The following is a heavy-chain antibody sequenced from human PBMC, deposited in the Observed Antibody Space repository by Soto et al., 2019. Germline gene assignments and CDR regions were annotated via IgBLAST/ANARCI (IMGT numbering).Heavy chain of an antibody. Sequence: SQTLSLTCAISGDSVSSNSAAWNWIRQSPSRGLEWLGRTYYRSKWYNDYAVSVKSRITINPDTSKNQFPLQLNSVTPEDTAVYYCAGEWGIYCSGGSCYIEGANWFDPWGQGTLVTVSS. J-gene: IGHJ5*02. D-gene: IGHD2-15*01. CDR3: AGEWGIYCSGGSCYIEGANWFDP. CDR2: TYYRSKWYN. V-gene: IGHV6-1*01. CDR1: GDSVSSNSAA.